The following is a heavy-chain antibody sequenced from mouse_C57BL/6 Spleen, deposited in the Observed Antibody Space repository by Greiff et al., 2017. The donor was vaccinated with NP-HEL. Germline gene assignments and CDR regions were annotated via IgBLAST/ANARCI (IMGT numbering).Heavy chain of an antibody. CDR3: ALYYDYDGAY. J-gene: IGHJ3*01. CDR2: ISSGSSTI. V-gene: IGHV5-17*01. Sequence: EVQRVESGGGLVKPGGSLKLSCAASGFTFSDYGMHWVRQAPEKGLEWVAYISSGSSTIYYADTVKGRFTISRDNAKNNLFLQMTSLRSEDTAMYYCALYYDYDGAYWGQGTLVTVSA. CDR1: GFTFSDYG. D-gene: IGHD2-4*01.